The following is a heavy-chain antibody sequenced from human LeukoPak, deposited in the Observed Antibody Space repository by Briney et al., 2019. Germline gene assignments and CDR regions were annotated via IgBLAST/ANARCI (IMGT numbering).Heavy chain of an antibody. CDR2: IIPIFGTT. Sequence: GASVTVSCKTSGGTFSSYAISWVRQAPGQGLEWMGGIIPIFGTTKYAQKFQGRVTITADESTSTGYMELSSLRSEDTAIYYCARGSSSWYSKNGYFDYWGQGTLVTVSS. J-gene: IGHJ4*02. V-gene: IGHV1-69*13. D-gene: IGHD6-13*01. CDR1: GGTFSSYA. CDR3: ARGSSSWYSKNGYFDY.